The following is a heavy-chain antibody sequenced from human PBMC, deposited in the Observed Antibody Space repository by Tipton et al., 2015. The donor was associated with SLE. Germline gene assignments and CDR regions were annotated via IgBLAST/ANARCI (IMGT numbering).Heavy chain of an antibody. D-gene: IGHD6-25*01. CDR2: IYYSGST. CDR1: GFTFSSYA. Sequence: LRLSCAASGFTFSSYAMSWIRQPPGKGLEWIGYIYYSGSTYYNPSLKSRVTISVDTSKNQFSLKLSSVTAADTAVYYCARGEVGTIAAAPIDYFDYWGQGTLVTVSS. V-gene: IGHV4-59*12. J-gene: IGHJ4*02. CDR3: ARGEVGTIAAAPIDYFDY.